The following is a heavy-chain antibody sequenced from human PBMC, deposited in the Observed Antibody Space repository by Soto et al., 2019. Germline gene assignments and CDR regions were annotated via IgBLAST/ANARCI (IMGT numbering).Heavy chain of an antibody. CDR3: ARVHSSGIFYFVDP. CDR2: IMPIFGTP. CDR1: GGTFDSYV. V-gene: IGHV1-69*13. D-gene: IGHD3-10*01. J-gene: IGHJ5*02. Sequence: ASVKVSCKASGGTFDSYVISWLRQAPGQGLEWMGGIMPIFGTPNYAQKFRGRVTISADESTSTAYLELSSLTSDDTAVYYCARVHSSGIFYFVDPWGQGTLVTVSS.